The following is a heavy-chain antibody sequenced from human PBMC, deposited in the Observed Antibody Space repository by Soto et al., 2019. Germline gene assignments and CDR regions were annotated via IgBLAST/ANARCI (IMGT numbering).Heavy chain of an antibody. D-gene: IGHD2-2*01. CDR2: IWYDGSKR. CDR3: AGGGGSCVPRSCLDV. V-gene: IGHV3-33*01. CDR1: GFSFRNYG. Sequence: QEQLVESGGGVVQPGRSLRLSCAASGFSFRNYGIHWVRQAPGKGLDWVAVIWYDGSKRYYADSVRGRFTISRDNSGNTVHLQMDSLRAEDTAVYYCAGGGGSCVPRSCLDVWGQGTTVVVS. J-gene: IGHJ3*01.